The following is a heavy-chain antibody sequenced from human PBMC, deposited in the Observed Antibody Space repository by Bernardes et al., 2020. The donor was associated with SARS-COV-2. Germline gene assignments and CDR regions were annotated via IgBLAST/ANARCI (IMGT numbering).Heavy chain of an antibody. CDR2: IYYSGST. J-gene: IGHJ5*02. Sequence: ETLSLTCIVSGGSISSYYWSWIRQPPGKGLEWIGYIYYSGSTNYNPSLKSRVTISVDTSKNQFSLKLSSVTAADTAVYYCARGSRITIFGVVTNNWFDPWGQGTLVTVSS. CDR3: ARGSRITIFGVVTNNWFDP. D-gene: IGHD3-3*01. V-gene: IGHV4-59*01. CDR1: GGSISSYY.